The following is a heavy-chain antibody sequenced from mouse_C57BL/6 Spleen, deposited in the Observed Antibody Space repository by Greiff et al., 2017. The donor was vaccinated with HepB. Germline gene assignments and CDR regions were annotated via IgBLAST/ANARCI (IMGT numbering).Heavy chain of an antibody. CDR2: IDPSDSYT. Sequence: VQLQQSGAELVMPGASVKLSCKASGYTFTSYWMHWVKQRPGQGLEWIGEIDPSDSYTNYNQKFKGKSTLTVDKSSSTAYMQLSSLTSEDSAVYYCARFYREGLAYWGQGTLVAVSA. V-gene: IGHV1-69*01. CDR3: ARFYREGLAY. D-gene: IGHD2-14*01. CDR1: GYTFTSYW. J-gene: IGHJ3*01.